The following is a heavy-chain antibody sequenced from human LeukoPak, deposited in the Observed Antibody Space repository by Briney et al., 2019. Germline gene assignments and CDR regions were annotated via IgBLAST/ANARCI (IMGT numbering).Heavy chain of an antibody. Sequence: SETLCLTCAVYGGSFRGYYWSWIRQPPGKGLEWVWEIHYTGATNYKPSLKSRVTISGDPSKNQVSLRVSSVTAPDTAVYYCARGVLGPYYFDLWGRGTLVTVSS. V-gene: IGHV4-34*01. CDR2: IHYTGAT. CDR1: GGSFRGYY. J-gene: IGHJ2*01. CDR3: ARGVLGPYYFDL. D-gene: IGHD7-27*01.